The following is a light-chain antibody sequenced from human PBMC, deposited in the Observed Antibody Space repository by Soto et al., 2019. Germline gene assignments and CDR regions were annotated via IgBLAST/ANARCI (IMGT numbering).Light chain of an antibody. V-gene: IGKV3-15*01. CDR1: QSVSNN. J-gene: IGKJ5*01. CDR2: GAS. CDR3: QQYDNWPIT. Sequence: EIVFTQSPGTLSLSPGERATLSCRASQSVSNNYLAWYQQKPGQAPRLFIYGASTRATAIPPRFSGSGSGTEFTLTISSLQSEDFAVYYCQQYDNWPITFGQGTRLEIK.